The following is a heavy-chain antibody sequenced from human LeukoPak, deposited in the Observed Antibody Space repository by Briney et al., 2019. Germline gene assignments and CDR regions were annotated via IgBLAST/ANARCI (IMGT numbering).Heavy chain of an antibody. CDR2: IRYDGSNK. CDR3: AKDMEDSSAWYFDY. Sequence: GGSLRLSCAASGFTFNSYGMHWVRQAPGKGLEWVAFIRYDGSNKYYADSVKGRFTISRDNSKNTLYLQVNSLRAEDTVVYYCAKDMEDSSAWYFDYWGQGTLVTVSS. J-gene: IGHJ4*02. D-gene: IGHD3-22*01. CDR1: GFTFNSYG. V-gene: IGHV3-30*02.